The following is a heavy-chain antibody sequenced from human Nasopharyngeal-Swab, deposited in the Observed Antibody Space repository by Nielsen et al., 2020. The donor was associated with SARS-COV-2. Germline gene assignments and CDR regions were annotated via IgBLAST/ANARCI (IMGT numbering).Heavy chain of an antibody. D-gene: IGHD6-13*01. CDR2: IYYTGST. Sequence: RQAPGKGLEWIGYIYYTGSTYCNPSLKSRVTISVDTSKNQFSLKLTSVTAEETAGEEWARDKKSSWTSYGMDVWGQETTVTVSS. V-gene: IGHV4-31*02. CDR3: ARDKKSSWTSYGMDV. J-gene: IGHJ6*02.